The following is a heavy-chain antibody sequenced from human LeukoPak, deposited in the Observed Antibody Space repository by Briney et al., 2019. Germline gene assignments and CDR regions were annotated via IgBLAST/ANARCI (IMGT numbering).Heavy chain of an antibody. V-gene: IGHV4-59*01. Sequence: SETLSLTCTVSGGSISSYYWSWIRQPPGKGLEWIGYIYYSGSTKCNPSLKSRVTISVDTSKNQFSLKLSSVTAADTAVYYCARGVLLATYYFDYWGQGTLVTVSS. J-gene: IGHJ4*02. D-gene: IGHD3-10*01. CDR3: ARGVLLATYYFDY. CDR1: GGSISSYY. CDR2: IYYSGST.